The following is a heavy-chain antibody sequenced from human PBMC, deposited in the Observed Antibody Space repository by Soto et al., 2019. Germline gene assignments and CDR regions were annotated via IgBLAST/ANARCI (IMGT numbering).Heavy chain of an antibody. V-gene: IGHV3-48*04. CDR2: IGARGFPI. J-gene: IGHJ4*02. CDR1: GLDFGVYP. Sequence: EVQLVESGGGVMQPGGSLRLPCAASGLDFGVYPMNWVRQAPGKGLEWVSYIGARGFPIYYADSVRGRFAMSRDNANNSVFLQMDSLRAEDTAQYFCATEPFDYWGRGALVTVSS. CDR3: ATEPFDY.